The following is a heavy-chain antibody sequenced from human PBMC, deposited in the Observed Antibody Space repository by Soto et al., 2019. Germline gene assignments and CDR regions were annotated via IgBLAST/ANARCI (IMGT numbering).Heavy chain of an antibody. V-gene: IGHV4-59*08. CDR2: IYYSGST. Sequence: SETLSLTRTVSGGSISSYYWSWIRQPPGKGLEWIGYIYYSGSTNYNPSLKSRVTISVDTSKNQFSLKLSSVTAADTAMYYCARRQDGYNDYWGQGTLVTVSS. CDR1: GGSISSYY. D-gene: IGHD5-12*01. CDR3: ARRQDGYNDY. J-gene: IGHJ4*02.